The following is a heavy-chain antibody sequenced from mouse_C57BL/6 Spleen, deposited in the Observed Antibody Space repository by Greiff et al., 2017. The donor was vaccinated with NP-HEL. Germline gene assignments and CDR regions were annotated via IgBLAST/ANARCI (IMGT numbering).Heavy chain of an antibody. CDR3: ARETVVGDAMDY. V-gene: IGHV1-81*01. CDR2: IYPRSGNT. Sequence: VQLQQSGAELARPGASVKLSCKASGYTFTSYGISWVKQRTGQGLEWIGEIYPRSGNTYYNEKVKGKATLTADKSSSTAYMELRSLTSEDSAVYFCARETVVGDAMDYWGQGTSVTVSS. CDR1: GYTFTSYG. J-gene: IGHJ4*01. D-gene: IGHD1-1*01.